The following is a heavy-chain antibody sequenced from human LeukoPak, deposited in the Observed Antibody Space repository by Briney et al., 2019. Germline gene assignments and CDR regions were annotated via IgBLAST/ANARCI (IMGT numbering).Heavy chain of an antibody. J-gene: IGHJ6*02. D-gene: IGHD3-9*01. CDR3: ARVIDILTGYYDYYGMDV. CDR1: GFTFSSYW. V-gene: IGHV3-7*01. Sequence: GSLRLSCAASGFTFSSYWMSWVRQAPGKGLEWVANIKQGGSEKYYVDSVKGRFTISRDNAKNSLYLQMNSLRAEDTAVYYCARVIDILTGYYDYYGMDVWGQGTTVTVSS. CDR2: IKQGGSEK.